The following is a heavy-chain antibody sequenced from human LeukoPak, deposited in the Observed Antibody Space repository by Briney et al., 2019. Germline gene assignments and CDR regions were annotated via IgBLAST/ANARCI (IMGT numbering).Heavy chain of an antibody. CDR1: GFTFSSYE. J-gene: IGHJ4*02. V-gene: IGHV3-48*03. CDR3: ARAGYSSSD. D-gene: IGHD6-6*01. CDR2: ISSSGSTI. Sequence: GGSLRLSCAASGFTFSSYEMNWVSQAPGKGLEWVPYISSSGSTIYYADSVKGRFTISRDNAKNSLYLQMNSLRAEDTAVYYCARAGYSSSDWGQGTLVTVSS.